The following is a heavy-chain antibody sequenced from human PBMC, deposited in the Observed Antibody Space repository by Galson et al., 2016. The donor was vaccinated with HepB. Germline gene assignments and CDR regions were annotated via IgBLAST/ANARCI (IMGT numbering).Heavy chain of an antibody. CDR2: ISGTEGHT. Sequence: SLRLSCAASGFIFSSYAMSWVRQAPGKGPEWVSGISGTEGHTYYADSVKGRFTISRDNSENTLSLQMSSLGAEDTAVYFCARLPFPSSSWSNYYFYNMDVWGQGTTVTVSS. CDR1: GFIFSSYA. CDR3: ARLPFPSSSWSNYYFYNMDV. J-gene: IGHJ6*02. D-gene: IGHD6-13*01. V-gene: IGHV3-23*01.